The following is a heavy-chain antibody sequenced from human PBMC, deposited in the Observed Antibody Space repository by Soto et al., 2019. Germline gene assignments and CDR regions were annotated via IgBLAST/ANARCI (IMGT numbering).Heavy chain of an antibody. CDR1: GFTFSSYG. J-gene: IGHJ6*02. V-gene: IGHV3-33*06. Sequence: GGSLRLSCAASGFTFSSYGMHWVRQAPGKGLEWVAVIWYGGSNKYYADSVKGRFTISRDNSENTLYLQMNSLRAEDTAVYYCAKRKRYCGITRCLYYYYGMDVWGQGTTVTVSS. CDR3: AKRKRYCGITRCLYYYYGMDV. D-gene: IGHD2-2*01. CDR2: IWYGGSNK.